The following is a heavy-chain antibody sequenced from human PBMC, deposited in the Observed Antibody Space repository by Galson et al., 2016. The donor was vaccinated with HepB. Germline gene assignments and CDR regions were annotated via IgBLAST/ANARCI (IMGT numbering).Heavy chain of an antibody. V-gene: IGHV3-21*01. D-gene: IGHD3-16*02. CDR1: GFAFRTYS. CDR2: ITGTDNYK. Sequence: SLRLSCAASGFAFRTYSMHWVRQTPGKGLEWVASITGTDNYKYYADSIKDRFTISRDNPRNSLPLQMNSLRVDDPAIYYWARGSGAGSSRCQFVFYMDVRGRRATVT. CDR3: ARGSGAGSSRCQFVFYMDV. J-gene: IGHJ6*03.